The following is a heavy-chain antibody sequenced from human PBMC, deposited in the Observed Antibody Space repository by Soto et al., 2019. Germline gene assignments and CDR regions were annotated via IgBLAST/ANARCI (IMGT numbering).Heavy chain of an antibody. Sequence: QVQLVESGGGVVQPGRSLRLSCAASGFTFSSYGMHWVRQAPGKGLEWVAVISYDGSNKYYADSVKGRFTISRDNSKNTLYLQMNSLRAEDTAVYYCANTRGYSYGPFDYWGQGTLVTVSS. CDR2: ISYDGSNK. CDR1: GFTFSSYG. V-gene: IGHV3-30*18. CDR3: ANTRGYSYGPFDY. J-gene: IGHJ4*02. D-gene: IGHD5-18*01.